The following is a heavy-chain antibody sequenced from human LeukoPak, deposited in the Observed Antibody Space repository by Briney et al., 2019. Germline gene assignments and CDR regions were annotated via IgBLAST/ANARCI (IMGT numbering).Heavy chain of an antibody. J-gene: IGHJ6*02. Sequence: ASVKVSCKASGYTFTSYYMHWVRQAPGQGLEWMGIINPSGGSTSYAQKFQGRVTMTRDTSTSTVYMELSSLRSEDTAVYYCARDRPNRDGYNRPYYYYYGMDVWAKGPRSPSP. CDR1: GYTFTSYY. V-gene: IGHV1-46*01. CDR3: ARDRPNRDGYNRPYYYYYGMDV. CDR2: INPSGGST. D-gene: IGHD5-24*01.